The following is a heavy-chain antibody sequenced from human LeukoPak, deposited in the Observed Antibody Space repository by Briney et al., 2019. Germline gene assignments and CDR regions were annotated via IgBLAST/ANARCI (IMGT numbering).Heavy chain of an antibody. Sequence: GGSLRLSCVASGFIFENFAIHWVRQAPGKGLEWVSIVSFDGTNNFYADSVNGRFTVSRDNSKNTVYLHMNSLRPDDTAGYFCARGGNVIGADFDSWGQGTLVTVSS. D-gene: IGHD2/OR15-2a*01. CDR1: GFIFENFA. CDR2: VSFDGTNN. J-gene: IGHJ5*01. CDR3: ARGGNVIGADFDS. V-gene: IGHV3-30*04.